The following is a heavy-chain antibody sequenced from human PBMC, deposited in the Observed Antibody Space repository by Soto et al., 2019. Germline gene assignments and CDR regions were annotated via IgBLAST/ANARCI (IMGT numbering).Heavy chain of an antibody. CDR3: ASSGGGEDY. CDR1: GGSISSSHW. J-gene: IGHJ4*02. CDR2: IYHSGST. Sequence: QVQLQESGPGLVKPSGTLSLSCAVSGGSISSSHWWTWVRQPPGKGLEWIGEIYHSGSTNYNPSLKSRVTISVDTSRNQFSLNLSSVTAADTTVYYCASSGGGEDYWGQGILVTVSS. D-gene: IGHD3-16*01. V-gene: IGHV4-4*02.